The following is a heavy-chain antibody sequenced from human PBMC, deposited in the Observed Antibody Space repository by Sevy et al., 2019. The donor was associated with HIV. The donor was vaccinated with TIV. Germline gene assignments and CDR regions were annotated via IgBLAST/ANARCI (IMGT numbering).Heavy chain of an antibody. D-gene: IGHD6-13*01. CDR3: GSYSSSWYVGNYYYGIDV. CDR1: GGSFSGYY. V-gene: IGHV4-34*01. J-gene: IGHJ6*02. Sequence: SETLSLTCAVYGGSFSGYYWSWIRQPPGKGLEWIGEINHSGSTNYNPSLKSRVTISVDTSKNQFSLKLSSVTAADTAVYYCGSYSSSWYVGNYYYGIDVWGQGTTVTVSS. CDR2: INHSGST.